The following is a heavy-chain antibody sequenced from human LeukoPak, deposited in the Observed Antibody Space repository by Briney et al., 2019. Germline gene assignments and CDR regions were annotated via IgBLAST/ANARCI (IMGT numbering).Heavy chain of an antibody. CDR2: MNPNSGNT. CDR1: GYTFTSYD. D-gene: IGHD4-23*01. Sequence: ASVKVSCKASGYTFTSYDINWVRQATGQGLEWMGWMNPNSGNTGYAQKFQGRVTITADEPTSTAYMELSSLRSEDTAVYYCARGAVYGGEDYWGQGTLVTVSS. J-gene: IGHJ4*02. CDR3: ARGAVYGGEDY. V-gene: IGHV1-8*01.